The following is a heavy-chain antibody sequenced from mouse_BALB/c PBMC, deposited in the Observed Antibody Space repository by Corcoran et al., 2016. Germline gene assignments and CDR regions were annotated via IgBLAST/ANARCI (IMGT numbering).Heavy chain of an antibody. D-gene: IGHD2-1*01. CDR2: INTYTGEP. CDR3: GNGNYFDY. J-gene: IGHJ2*01. Sequence: QIQLVQSGPELKKPGETVKISCKASGYTFTNYGINWVKQAPGKGLKWMGWINTYTGEPTYAVDFKGRFAFSLETSASTAYLQINNLKNEDMATYFCGNGNYFDYWGQGTTLTVSS. CDR1: GYTFTNYG. V-gene: IGHV9-1*02.